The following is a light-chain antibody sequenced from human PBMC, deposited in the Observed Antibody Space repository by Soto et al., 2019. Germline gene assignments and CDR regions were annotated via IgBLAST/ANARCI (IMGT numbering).Light chain of an antibody. Sequence: SQMTQSPSSLSASLGDRVTIFFRASQRISNYLKWYHQKPGKAPNLLIYGSSILQSGVPSRFSGSGSGTDFTLTISKLKPEEFASYYWQQCHSAHFTFVVGTKVDIK. CDR3: QQCHSAHFT. CDR1: QRISNY. V-gene: IGKV1-39*01. CDR2: GSS. J-gene: IGKJ4*01.